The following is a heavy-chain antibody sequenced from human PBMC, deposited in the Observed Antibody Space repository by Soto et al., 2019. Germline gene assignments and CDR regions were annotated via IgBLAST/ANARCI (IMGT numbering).Heavy chain of an antibody. CDR3: AASTYYDFWSGYFFDY. CDR2: IVVGSGNT. Sequence: ASVKVSCKASGFTFTSSAVQWVRQARGQRLEWIGWIVVGSGNTNYAQKFQERVTITRDMTTSTAYMELSSLRSEDTAVYYCAASTYYDFWSGYFFDYWGQGTLVTVSS. D-gene: IGHD3-3*01. J-gene: IGHJ4*02. V-gene: IGHV1-58*01. CDR1: GFTFTSSA.